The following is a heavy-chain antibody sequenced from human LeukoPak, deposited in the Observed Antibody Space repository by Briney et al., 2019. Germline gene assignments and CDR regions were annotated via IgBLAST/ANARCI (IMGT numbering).Heavy chain of an antibody. CDR3: AKDSYYGPPTYSFDK. CDR1: GFTFSAYA. V-gene: IGHV3-43*02. D-gene: IGHD3-10*01. J-gene: IGHJ4*02. Sequence: PGGSLRPSCEASGFTFSAYAMTWVRQAPGRGLEWVSLISRDGGSTYYADSLKGRFTISRDNRRNSLYLQISSLRTEDTALYYCAKDSYYGPPTYSFDKWGQGTQVTVSS. CDR2: ISRDGGST.